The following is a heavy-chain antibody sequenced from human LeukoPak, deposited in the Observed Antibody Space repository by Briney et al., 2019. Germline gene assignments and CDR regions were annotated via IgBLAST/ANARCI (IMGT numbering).Heavy chain of an antibody. CDR1: GFTFSSYA. J-gene: IGHJ6*02. CDR3: ARDRETFYFSHGLDV. CDR2: MSYSGSNK. V-gene: IGHV3-30*04. D-gene: IGHD2/OR15-2a*01. Sequence: GGSLRLSCAASGFTFSSYAMNWVRQAPGKGPEWVAVMSYSGSNKYYADSVKGRFTISRDNSKNTLYLQMNSMRAEDTAVYYCARDRETFYFSHGLDVWGQGTTVTVSS.